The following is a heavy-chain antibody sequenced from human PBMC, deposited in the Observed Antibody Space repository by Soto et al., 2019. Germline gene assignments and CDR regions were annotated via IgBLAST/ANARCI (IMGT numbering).Heavy chain of an antibody. CDR3: TRSLGGSSYFVSDY. CDR1: GFTFSSYG. CDR2: TSYDGDTE. J-gene: IGHJ4*02. V-gene: IGHV3-30*03. D-gene: IGHD2-15*01. Sequence: QVQLVASGGGVVQPETSLRLSCAASGFTFSSYGMHWVRQAPGKGLEWVAVTSYDGDTEYYADSVKGRFTISRDNSKNTLFLQMNSMRAEDTVLYYCTRSLGGSSYFVSDYWGQGTRVNVTS.